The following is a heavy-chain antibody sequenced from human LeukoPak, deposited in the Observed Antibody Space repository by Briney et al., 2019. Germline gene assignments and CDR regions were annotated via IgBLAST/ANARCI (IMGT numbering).Heavy chain of an antibody. V-gene: IGHV3-23*01. CDR1: GFTFSSYV. D-gene: IGHD6-13*01. Sequence: GGSLRLSCAASGFTFSSYVMNWVRQAPGKGLEWVTAISGPGGGTYYADSVKGRFTISRDNAKNSLYLQMNSLRAEDTAIYYCARDGPAAGLYFDYWGQGTLVTVSS. J-gene: IGHJ4*02. CDR2: ISGPGGGT. CDR3: ARDGPAAGLYFDY.